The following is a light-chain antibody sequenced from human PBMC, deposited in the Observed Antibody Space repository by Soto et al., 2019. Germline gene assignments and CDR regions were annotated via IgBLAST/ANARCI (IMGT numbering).Light chain of an antibody. Sequence: QSALTQPASVSGSPGQSITISCTGASSDMGYNYVSWYQQHPGRAPKLMIYEVDNRPSGVSNRFSGSKSGNTASLTISGLQAEYEADYYCTSYRSTSTPFVFGTGTKVTVL. CDR3: TSYRSTSTPFV. J-gene: IGLJ1*01. V-gene: IGLV2-14*01. CDR1: SSDMGYNY. CDR2: EVD.